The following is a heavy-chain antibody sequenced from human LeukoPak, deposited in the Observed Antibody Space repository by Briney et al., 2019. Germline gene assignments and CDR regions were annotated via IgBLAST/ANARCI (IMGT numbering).Heavy chain of an antibody. Sequence: PGGSLRLSCAPSGFTFSSYAMHWFRQAPGKGREWGAVISYDGSNKYYADSVKGRFTISRDNSKHTLYLQMNSLRAEDTAVYYCARDLEDYDILSGCYSWFDPWGQGTLVTVSS. D-gene: IGHD3-9*01. CDR2: ISYDGSNK. J-gene: IGHJ5*02. CDR3: ARDLEDYDILSGCYSWFDP. CDR1: GFTFSSYA. V-gene: IGHV3-30*01.